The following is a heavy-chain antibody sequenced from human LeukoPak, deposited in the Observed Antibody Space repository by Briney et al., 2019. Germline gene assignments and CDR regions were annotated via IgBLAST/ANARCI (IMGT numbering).Heavy chain of an antibody. CDR3: AREGAYSYGPTFDI. CDR1: GFTFDDYA. J-gene: IGHJ3*02. Sequence: PGRSLRLSCAASGFTFDDYAMHWVRQAPGKGLEYVSSISSNGGATYYASFVKGRFTISRDNSKNTLYLQLGSLRAEDMAVYYCAREGAYSYGPTFDIWGQGTLVTVSS. D-gene: IGHD5-18*01. V-gene: IGHV3-64*01. CDR2: ISSNGGAT.